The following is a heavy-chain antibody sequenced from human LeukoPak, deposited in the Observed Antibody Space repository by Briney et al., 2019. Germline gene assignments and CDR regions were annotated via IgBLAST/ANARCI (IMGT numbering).Heavy chain of an antibody. D-gene: IGHD3-3*01. CDR1: GFTFSSYA. Sequence: PGGSLRLSCAASGFTFSSYAMSWVRHAPGKGLEWVSAISGSGGSTYYADSVKGRFTISRDNSKNTLYLQMNSLRAEDTAVYYCAKDGDGIVGVTTLPDYGGQGTLVTVSS. V-gene: IGHV3-23*01. CDR3: AKDGDGIVGVTTLPDY. CDR2: ISGSGGST. J-gene: IGHJ4*02.